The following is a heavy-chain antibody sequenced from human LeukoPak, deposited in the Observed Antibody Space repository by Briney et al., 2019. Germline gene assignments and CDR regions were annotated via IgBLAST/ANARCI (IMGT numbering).Heavy chain of an antibody. CDR1: GFIVSNNY. V-gene: IGHV3-11*01. CDR2: ISSSGSTI. D-gene: IGHD6-13*01. Sequence: GGSLRLSCATSGFIVSNNYMSWIRQAPGKGLEWVSYISSSGSTIYYADSVKGRFTISRDNAKNSLYLQMNSLRAEDTAVYYCARSGIAAAGTGWFDPWGQGTLVTVSS. J-gene: IGHJ5*02. CDR3: ARSGIAAAGTGWFDP.